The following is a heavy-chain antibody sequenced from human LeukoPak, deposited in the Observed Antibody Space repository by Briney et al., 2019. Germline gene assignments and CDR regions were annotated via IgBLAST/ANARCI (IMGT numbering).Heavy chain of an antibody. CDR1: GGSFSGCY. D-gene: IGHD3-22*01. CDR2: INHSGST. CDR3: ARRYYYDSSGYYYHYDY. V-gene: IGHV4-34*01. J-gene: IGHJ4*02. Sequence: ASETLSLTCAVYGGSFSGCYWSWIRQPPAKGLEWIGEINHSGSTNYNPSLKSRVTISVDTSTNQFSLKLSSVTAADTAVYYCARRYYYDSSGYYYHYDYWGQGTLVTVSS.